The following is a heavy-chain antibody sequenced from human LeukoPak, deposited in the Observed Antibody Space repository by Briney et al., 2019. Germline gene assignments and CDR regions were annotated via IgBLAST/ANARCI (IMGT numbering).Heavy chain of an antibody. J-gene: IGHJ4*02. Sequence: PSETLSLTCTVSGGSISSYYWSWIRQPPGKGLEWIGYIYYSGSTYYNPSLKSRVTISVDTSKNQFSLKLSSVTAADTAVYYCARDPQQQLVKTQQDPNWGQGTLVTVSS. CDR2: IYYSGST. V-gene: IGHV4-59*12. CDR1: GGSISSYY. D-gene: IGHD6-13*01. CDR3: ARDPQQQLVKTQQDPN.